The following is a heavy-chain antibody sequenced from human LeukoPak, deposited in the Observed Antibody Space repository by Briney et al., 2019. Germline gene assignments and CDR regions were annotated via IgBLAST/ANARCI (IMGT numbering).Heavy chain of an antibody. V-gene: IGHV1-69*13. Sequence: SVKVSCKASGGTFSSYAISWVRQAPGQGLEWMGGIIPIFGTANYAQKFQGRVTITADESTSTAYMELSSLRSEDTAVYYCARERVGATPGVYYFDYWGQGTLVTVSS. J-gene: IGHJ4*02. CDR2: IIPIFGTA. D-gene: IGHD1-26*01. CDR1: GGTFSSYA. CDR3: ARERVGATPGVYYFDY.